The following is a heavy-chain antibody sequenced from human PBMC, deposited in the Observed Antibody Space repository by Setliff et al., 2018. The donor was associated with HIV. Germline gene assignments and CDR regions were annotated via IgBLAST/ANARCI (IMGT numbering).Heavy chain of an antibody. Sequence: SETLSLTCTVSGGSISSSSYYWGWIRQPPGKGLEWIGYISYSGSTYYNPSLKSRVTISVDTSKNQFSLKLRSVTAADTAVYYCARDRGNADYYYGMDVWGQGTTVTVSS. CDR3: ARDRGNADYYYGMDV. CDR2: ISYSGST. V-gene: IGHV4-31*03. J-gene: IGHJ6*02. D-gene: IGHD3-10*01. CDR1: GGSISSSSYY.